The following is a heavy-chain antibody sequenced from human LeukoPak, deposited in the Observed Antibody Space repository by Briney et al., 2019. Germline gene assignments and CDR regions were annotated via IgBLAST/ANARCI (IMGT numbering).Heavy chain of an antibody. Sequence: GESLKISCKGSGYSFTSYWIGWVRQMPGKGLEWMGIIYPADSDTRYRPSFQGQVTISADKAISTAYLQWSSLKASDTAMYYCARGWRQWLVSSALDYWGQGTLVTVSS. D-gene: IGHD6-19*01. CDR2: IYPADSDT. J-gene: IGHJ4*02. CDR3: ARGWRQWLVSSALDY. CDR1: GYSFTSYW. V-gene: IGHV5-51*01.